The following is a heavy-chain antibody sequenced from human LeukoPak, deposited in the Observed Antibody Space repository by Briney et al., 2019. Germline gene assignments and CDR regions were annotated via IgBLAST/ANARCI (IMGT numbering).Heavy chain of an antibody. CDR3: ARHVYGKGMYV. J-gene: IGHJ6*04. Sequence: SETLSLTCTVSGDSLSGYYGGWIRQPPGKGLECLGYIYSSGGTAYNPSLKSRLTISIDTSKNQFSLTLTSVTAADTAIYYCARHVYGKGMYVWGKGTTVTVSS. D-gene: IGHD4-17*01. CDR2: IYSSGGT. V-gene: IGHV4-59*08. CDR1: GDSLSGYY.